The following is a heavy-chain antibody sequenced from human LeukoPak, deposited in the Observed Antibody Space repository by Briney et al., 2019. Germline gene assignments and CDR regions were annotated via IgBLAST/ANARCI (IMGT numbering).Heavy chain of an antibody. V-gene: IGHV3-7*01. D-gene: IGHD3-16*02. CDR1: GFSFRSYW. CDR2: IKQDGSEK. Sequence: PGGSLRLSCVASGFSFRSYWMSWVRQAPGKGLERVANIKQDGSEKYYVDSVKGRFTISRDNAKNSLYLQMNSLRAEDTAVYYCAREMYRFDYWGQGTLVTVSS. J-gene: IGHJ4*02. CDR3: AREMYRFDY.